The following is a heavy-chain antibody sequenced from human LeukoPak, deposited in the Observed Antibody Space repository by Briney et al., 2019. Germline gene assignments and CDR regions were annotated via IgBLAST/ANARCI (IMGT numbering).Heavy chain of an antibody. D-gene: IGHD5-18*01. CDR3: ARQVTFGYAYAYYFDY. V-gene: IGHV4-39*01. CDR2: IHNSEST. CDR1: GGSISTSYYY. J-gene: IGHJ4*02. Sequence: SETLSLTCTVSGGSISTSYYYWGWIRQPPGKGLEWIGNIHNSESTYYNPSLKSRDTISVDTSKNQFSLKLSSVTAADTAVYYCARQVTFGYAYAYYFDYWGQGSLVTVSS.